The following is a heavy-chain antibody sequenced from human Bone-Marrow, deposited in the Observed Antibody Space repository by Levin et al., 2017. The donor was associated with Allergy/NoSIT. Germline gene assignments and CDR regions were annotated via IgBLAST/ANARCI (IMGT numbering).Heavy chain of an antibody. Sequence: GGSLRLSCAASGFTFSSYAMHWVRQAPGKGLEWVAVISYDGSNKYYADSVKGRFTISRDNSKNTLYLQMNSLRAEDTAVYYCARDLGEWEINYWGQGTLVTVSS. J-gene: IGHJ4*02. V-gene: IGHV3-30-3*01. D-gene: IGHD1-26*01. CDR1: GFTFSSYA. CDR2: ISYDGSNK. CDR3: ARDLGEWEINY.